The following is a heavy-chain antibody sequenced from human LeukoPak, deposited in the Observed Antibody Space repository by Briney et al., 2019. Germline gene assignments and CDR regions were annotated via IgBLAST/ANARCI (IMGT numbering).Heavy chain of an antibody. Sequence: GGSLRLSCAASGLTLSNYAMIWVRQAPGKGLEWVSSISASGGTTYYADSVKGRFTISRDNPKSTLYLQMSSLSAEDTAIYYCAKDSKRYPLDYYMDVWGKGTTVTVSS. D-gene: IGHD1-14*01. J-gene: IGHJ6*03. V-gene: IGHV3-23*01. CDR3: AKDSKRYPLDYYMDV. CDR1: GLTLSNYA. CDR2: ISASGGTT.